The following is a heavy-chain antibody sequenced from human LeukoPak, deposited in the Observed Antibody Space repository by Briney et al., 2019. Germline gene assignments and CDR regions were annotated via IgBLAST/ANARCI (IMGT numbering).Heavy chain of an antibody. Sequence: GASVKVSCKASGGTFSSYAISWVRQAPGQGLEWMGWMNPNSGNTGYAQKFQGRVTMTRNTSISTAYMELSSLRSEDTAVYYCAFSGDYDILTGYHAFDIWGQGTMVTVSS. CDR3: AFSGDYDILTGYHAFDI. D-gene: IGHD3-9*01. CDR2: MNPNSGNT. J-gene: IGHJ3*02. CDR1: GGTFSSYA. V-gene: IGHV1-8*02.